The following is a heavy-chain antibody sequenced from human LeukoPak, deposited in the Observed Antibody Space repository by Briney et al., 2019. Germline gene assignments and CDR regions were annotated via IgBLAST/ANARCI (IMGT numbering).Heavy chain of an antibody. CDR3: VSFGDSGPTGYY. J-gene: IGHJ4*03. Sequence: GGSLSLSCAASGLTFSRYWMHWVRQAPGKRLVWVSRINSDGSRTNSADSVKGRFTISKDNAKNTLYLQMNSLRADDPAVYYWVSFGDSGPTGYYWGDGAPVTVSS. D-gene: IGHD5-12*01. CDR1: GLTFSRYW. CDR2: INSDGSRT. V-gene: IGHV3-74*01.